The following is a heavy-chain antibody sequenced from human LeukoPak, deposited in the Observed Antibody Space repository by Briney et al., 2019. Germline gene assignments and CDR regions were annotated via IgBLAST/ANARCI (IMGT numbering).Heavy chain of an antibody. D-gene: IGHD1-26*01. V-gene: IGHV6-1*01. CDR1: GDSVSSNSAA. CDR3: ARALLVRATLGSAAYYGMDV. CDR2: TYYRSKWYN. J-gene: IGHJ6*02. Sequence: SQTLSLTCAISGDSVSSNSAAWNWIGQSPSRGLEWLGRTYYRSKWYNDYAVSVKSRITINPDTSKNQFSLQLNSVTPEDTAVYYCARALLVRATLGSAAYYGMDVWGQGTTVTVSS.